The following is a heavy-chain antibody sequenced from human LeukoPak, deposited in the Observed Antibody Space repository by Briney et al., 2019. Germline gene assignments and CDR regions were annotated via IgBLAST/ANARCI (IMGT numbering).Heavy chain of an antibody. Sequence: PSETLSLTCTVSGASISSYYWSWIRQPPGKGLEWIAYIFYSGSTNYNPSLKSRVTISVDTSKNQFSLRLSSVSAADTAVYYCARLYANGVDVWGQGTTVTVSS. CDR1: GASISSYY. D-gene: IGHD5/OR15-5a*01. CDR3: ARLYANGVDV. CDR2: IFYSGST. J-gene: IGHJ6*02. V-gene: IGHV4-59*01.